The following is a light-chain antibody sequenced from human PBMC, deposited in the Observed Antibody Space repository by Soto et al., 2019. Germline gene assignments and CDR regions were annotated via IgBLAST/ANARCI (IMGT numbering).Light chain of an antibody. CDR2: AAS. CDR3: QQSYSTPA. Sequence: DIQMTQCPSSLSASVGDRVTITCRASQSISSYLNWYQQKPGKAPKLLIYAASSLQSGVPSRFSGSGSGTDFTLTICSLQPEDFATYYCQQSYSTPAFGQGAKVDIK. J-gene: IGKJ1*01. V-gene: IGKV1-39*01. CDR1: QSISSY.